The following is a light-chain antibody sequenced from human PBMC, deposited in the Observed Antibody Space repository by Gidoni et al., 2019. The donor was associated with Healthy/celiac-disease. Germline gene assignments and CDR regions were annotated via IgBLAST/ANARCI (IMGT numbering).Light chain of an antibody. J-gene: IGKJ1*01. CDR3: MQALQTPPT. V-gene: IGKV2-28*01. CDR1: QSLLHSNGYNY. Sequence: DIVMSQCPLSLPVTPGEPASISCRSSQSLLHSNGYNYLDWYLQKPGQPPQLLIYLGYNRAAGVHDSCGGSGAGKDFPMKISRVEADDVVFYYCMQALQTPPTFGQGTKVEIK. CDR2: LGY.